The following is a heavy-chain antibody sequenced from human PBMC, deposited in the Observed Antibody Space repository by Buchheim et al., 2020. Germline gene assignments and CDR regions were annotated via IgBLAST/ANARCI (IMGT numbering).Heavy chain of an antibody. CDR3: ASRFISWTPRPYYYYGLGV. CDR1: GGTFSSYA. D-gene: IGHD3-10*01. J-gene: IGHJ6*02. V-gene: IGHV1-69*06. CDR2: IIPIFGTA. Sequence: QVQLVQSGAEVKKPGSSVKVSCKASGGTFSSYAISWVRQAPGQGLEWMGGIIPIFGTANYAQQFQGRVTITADKSTSTAYMELSSLRSEDTAVYYCASRFISWTPRPYYYYGLGVWGQGTT.